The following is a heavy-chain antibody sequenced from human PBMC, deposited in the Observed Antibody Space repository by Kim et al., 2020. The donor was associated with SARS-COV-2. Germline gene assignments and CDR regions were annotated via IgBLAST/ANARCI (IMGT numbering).Heavy chain of an antibody. D-gene: IGHD4-4*01. CDR2: IYPGDSDI. Sequence: GESLKISCQGSGYSFTNYWIGWVRQMPGKGLEWMGIIYPGDSDIRYSPSFQGQVTISADKSISTAYVQWSSLKASDTAMYYCARQTPPTTGEFDYWGQGTLVTVSS. CDR1: GYSFTNYW. J-gene: IGHJ4*02. CDR3: ARQTPPTTGEFDY. V-gene: IGHV5-51*01.